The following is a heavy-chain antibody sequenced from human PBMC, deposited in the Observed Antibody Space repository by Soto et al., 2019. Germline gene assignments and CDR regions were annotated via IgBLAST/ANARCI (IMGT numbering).Heavy chain of an antibody. CDR2: TYYRSKRYN. CDR1: GDSASSTRAA. D-gene: IGHD6-6*01. J-gene: IGHJ6*04. Sequence: PSHTLSLTCASSGDSASSTRAAWNWIRQSPSRGLKWLGRTYYRSKRYNNYAVSVKSRITINPDTSKNQFSLQLNSVTPEDTAVYYSARIHSSSSSDMDVWRKGTTVTVSS. V-gene: IGHV6-1*01. CDR3: ARIHSSSSSDMDV.